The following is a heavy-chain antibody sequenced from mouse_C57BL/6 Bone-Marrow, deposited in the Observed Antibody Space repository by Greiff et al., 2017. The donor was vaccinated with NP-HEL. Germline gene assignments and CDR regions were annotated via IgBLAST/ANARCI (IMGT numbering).Heavy chain of an antibody. CDR3: AIYYYGSSTGFAY. J-gene: IGHJ3*01. CDR2: IDPSDSYT. V-gene: IGHV1-69*01. Sequence: VQLQQPGAELVMPGASVKLSCKASGYTFTSYWMHWVKQRPGQGLEWIGEIDPSDSYTNYNQKFKGKSTLTVDKSSSTAYMQLSSLTSEDSAVYYCAIYYYGSSTGFAYWGQGTLVTVSA. CDR1: GYTFTSYW. D-gene: IGHD1-1*01.